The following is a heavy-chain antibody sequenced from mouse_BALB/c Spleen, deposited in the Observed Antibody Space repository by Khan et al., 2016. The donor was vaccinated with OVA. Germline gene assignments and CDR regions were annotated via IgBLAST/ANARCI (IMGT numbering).Heavy chain of an antibody. CDR3: ATSYFYGYYFDY. CDR2: ISSDSNTI. J-gene: IGHJ2*01. D-gene: IGHD1-1*01. V-gene: IGHV5-17*02. CDR1: GFTFTSYG. Sequence: EVELVESGGGLVQSGGSRKLSCAASGFTFTSYGMHWIRQAPEKGLEWVAYISSDSNTIYYADTVKGRFTISRDNPKNTLFLQMTSLRSGDTDMYFCATSYFYGYYFDYWGQGTTLTGSS.